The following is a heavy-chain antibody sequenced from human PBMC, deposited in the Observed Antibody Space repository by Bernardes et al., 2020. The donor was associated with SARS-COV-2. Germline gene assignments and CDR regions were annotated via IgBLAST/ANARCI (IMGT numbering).Heavy chain of an antibody. CDR2: ISYRGST. V-gene: IGHV4-39*01. D-gene: IGHD4-17*01. CDR1: GGSLSSSSYY. J-gene: IGHJ5*02. Sequence: SETLSLTFTFSGGSLSSSSYYWGLIRQPKGKDLEWIGNISYRGSTSYNPSLKSRVTISVETSKNQFSLKLNSVTAADTAIYYCAVGNGDFKNWLDNWGQGTLVTV. CDR3: AVGNGDFKNWLDN.